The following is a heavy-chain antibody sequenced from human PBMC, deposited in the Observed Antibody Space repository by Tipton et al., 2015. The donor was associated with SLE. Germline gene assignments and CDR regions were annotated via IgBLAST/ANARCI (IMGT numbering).Heavy chain of an antibody. Sequence: QSGAEVKKPGASVKVSCKASGYTFTSYGISWVRQAPGQGLEWMGWISAYNGNTNYAQKLQGRVTMTTDTSMSTAYMELRSLRSDDTAVYYCARDRRGDYGDYVFDYWGQGTLVTVSS. V-gene: IGHV1-18*01. CDR1: GYTFTSYG. D-gene: IGHD4-17*01. CDR3: ARDRRGDYGDYVFDY. CDR2: ISAYNGNT. J-gene: IGHJ4*02.